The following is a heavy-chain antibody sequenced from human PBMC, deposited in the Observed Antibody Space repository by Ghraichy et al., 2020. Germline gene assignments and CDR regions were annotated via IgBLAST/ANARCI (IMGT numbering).Heavy chain of an antibody. Sequence: GGSLRLSCAASGFTFSRYEMSWVRQAPRKGLEWVAHISASESTIHYVDSVKGRFTISRDNAKNSLYLQMNSLRAEDTAVYYCARRTDSSGFHFYLDYWGQGIMVTVSA. CDR3: ARRTDSSGFHFYLDY. V-gene: IGHV3-48*03. D-gene: IGHD3-22*01. CDR1: GFTFSRYE. J-gene: IGHJ4*02. CDR2: ISASESTI.